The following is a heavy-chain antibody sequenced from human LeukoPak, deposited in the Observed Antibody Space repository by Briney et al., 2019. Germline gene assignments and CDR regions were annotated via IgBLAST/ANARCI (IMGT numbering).Heavy chain of an antibody. CDR2: IYYSGST. CDR1: GGSISSSSYY. Sequence: SETLSLTCTVSGGSISSSSYYWGWIRQPPGKGLEWIGSIYYSGSTYYNPSLKSRVTISVDTSNNQFSLKLNSVTAADTAVYYCARPQVPLYYDISPHDAFDIWGQGTTVTISS. J-gene: IGHJ3*02. V-gene: IGHV4-39*01. CDR3: ARPQVPLYYDISPHDAFDI. D-gene: IGHD3-9*01.